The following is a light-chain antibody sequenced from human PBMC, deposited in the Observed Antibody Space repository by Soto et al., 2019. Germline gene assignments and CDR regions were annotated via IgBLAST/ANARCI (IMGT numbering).Light chain of an antibody. Sequence: EIVLTQSPGSLSLSPGEGATLSCRASQSVSSSFFAWSQQKPGQAPSLLIYGASRRATGVPDRFSGSGSGTDFTLSISRLEPEDLAVYYCQKYESSVTFGQGTKVEIK. CDR3: QKYESSVT. J-gene: IGKJ1*01. V-gene: IGKV3-20*01. CDR2: GAS. CDR1: QSVSSSF.